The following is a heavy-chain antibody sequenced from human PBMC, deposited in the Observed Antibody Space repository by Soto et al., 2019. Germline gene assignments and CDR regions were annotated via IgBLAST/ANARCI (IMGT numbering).Heavy chain of an antibody. Sequence: QVQLQESGPGLVKPSQTLSVSCAISGDSVSGDSAAWNWVRLSPSRGLEWLARTYYRSRWYNDYAVSVRSRITVNADTSKNQFSLQPTSVTPEDTAIYFCAGTTSHHWLYMDVWGRGTTVTVSS. V-gene: IGHV6-1*01. CDR2: TYYRSRWYN. J-gene: IGHJ6*03. CDR1: GDSVSGDSAA. CDR3: AGTTSHHWLYMDV. D-gene: IGHD1-1*01.